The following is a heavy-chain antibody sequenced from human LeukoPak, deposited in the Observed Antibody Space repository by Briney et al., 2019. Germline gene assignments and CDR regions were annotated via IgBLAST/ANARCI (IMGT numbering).Heavy chain of an antibody. V-gene: IGHV3-21*01. CDR3: ARSDYCGGDCYSSLSNY. D-gene: IGHD2-21*02. J-gene: IGHJ4*02. CDR2: ISISSSYI. Sequence: PGGSLRLSCAASGFTFRSYSMNWVRQAPGEGLEWVSSISISSSYIYYADSVKGRFTISRDNAKNSLYLQMNSLRAEDTAVYFCARSDYCGGDCYSSLSNYWGQGTLVTVSS. CDR1: GFTFRSYS.